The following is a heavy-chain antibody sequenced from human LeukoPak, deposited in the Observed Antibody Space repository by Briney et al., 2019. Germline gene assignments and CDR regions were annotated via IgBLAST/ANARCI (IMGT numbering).Heavy chain of an antibody. V-gene: IGHV4-31*03. CDR3: ATLASMVRGVIMPFDS. CDR2: IYYSGST. J-gene: IGHJ4*02. Sequence: PSETLSLTCTVSGVSISSGGYYWSWIRQHPGKGLEWIGYIYYSGSTYYNPSLKSRVTISVDTSKNQFLLKLTSVTAADTAVYYCATLASMVRGVIMPFDSWGRGTLVTVSS. D-gene: IGHD3-10*01. CDR1: GVSISSGGYY.